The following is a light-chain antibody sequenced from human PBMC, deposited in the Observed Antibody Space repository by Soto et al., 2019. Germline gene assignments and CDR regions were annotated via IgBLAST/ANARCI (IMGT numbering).Light chain of an antibody. CDR1: PSFRGL. CDR2: DAY. V-gene: IGKV3-11*01. J-gene: IGKJ5*01. Sequence: VLTQPPFTLSLSPGESATLSCRASPSFRGLLAWYQQKPGQAPRLLIYDAYNRATGIPPRFSGSGSGADFTLTISSLEPEDSAVYYCQQRSNWQVTFGQGTRLEIK. CDR3: QQRSNWQVT.